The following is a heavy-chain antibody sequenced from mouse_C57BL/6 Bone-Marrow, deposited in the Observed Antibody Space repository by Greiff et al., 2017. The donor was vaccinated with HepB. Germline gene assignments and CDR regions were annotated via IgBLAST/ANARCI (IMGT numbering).Heavy chain of an antibody. V-gene: IGHV1-69*01. CDR2: IDPSDSYT. D-gene: IGHD1-1*01. Sequence: QVQLQQPGAELVMPGASVKLSCKASGYTFTSYWMHWVKQRPGQGLEWIGEIDPSDSYTNYNQKFKGKSTLTVDKSSSTAYMQLSSLTSEDSAVYYCAREGYGSSSRFAYWGQGTLVTVSA. J-gene: IGHJ3*01. CDR3: AREGYGSSSRFAY. CDR1: GYTFTSYW.